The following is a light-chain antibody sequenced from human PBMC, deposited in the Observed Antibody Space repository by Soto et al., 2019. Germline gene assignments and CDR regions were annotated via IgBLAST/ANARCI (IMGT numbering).Light chain of an antibody. CDR1: SSDVGGYKY. CDR2: EVS. CDR3: SSYTSSRTLV. J-gene: IGLJ3*02. V-gene: IGLV2-14*01. Sequence: QSALTQPASVSGSPGQSITISCTGTSSDVGGYKYVSWYQQHPGKAPKLMIYEVSHRPSGVSNRFSGSKSGNTASLTISGLQPEDEADYYCSSYTSSRTLVFGGGTKLTVL.